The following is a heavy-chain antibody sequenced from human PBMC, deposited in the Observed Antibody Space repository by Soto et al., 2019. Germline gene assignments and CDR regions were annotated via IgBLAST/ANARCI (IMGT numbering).Heavy chain of an antibody. Sequence: QVQLVQSGAEVEKPRASVKVSCEASAYSFTSYAIHWVRQAPGQRLEWMGWLNTGNGNTKYSHKFQGRLTITGDTSANTAYMQLSSLQSADTAVYYCATSITAQYDYYYYIAVWAKGTTVTVSS. J-gene: IGHJ6*03. CDR1: AYSFTSYA. CDR2: LNTGNGNT. D-gene: IGHD2-21*01. CDR3: ATSITAQYDYYYYIAV. V-gene: IGHV1-3*04.